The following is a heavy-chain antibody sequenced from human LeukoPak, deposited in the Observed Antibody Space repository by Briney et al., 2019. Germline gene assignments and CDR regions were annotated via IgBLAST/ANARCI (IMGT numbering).Heavy chain of an antibody. CDR2: IYHSGST. V-gene: IGHV4-4*02. Sequence: DPSETLSLTCAVSGGSISSSNWWSWVRQPPGKGLEWIGEIYHSGSTNYNPSLKSRVTISVDKSKNQFSLKLSSVTAADTAVYYCARIDYGDYVLGAFDIWGQGTMVTVSS. D-gene: IGHD4-17*01. CDR1: GGSISSSNW. J-gene: IGHJ3*02. CDR3: ARIDYGDYVLGAFDI.